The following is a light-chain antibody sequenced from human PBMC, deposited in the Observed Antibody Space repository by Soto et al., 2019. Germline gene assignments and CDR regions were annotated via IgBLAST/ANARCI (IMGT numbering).Light chain of an antibody. CDR2: KAP. V-gene: IGKV1-5*03. CDR1: QNINDW. Sequence: DIQVTQSPSTLSASVGDRVTINCRASQNINDWLAWYQQKSGKAPKVLIYKAPSLESGVPSRFSGSGSGTAFTLTISSLQTEDFATYYCQQYGANSPWTFGQGTQVELK. J-gene: IGKJ1*01. CDR3: QQYGANSPWT.